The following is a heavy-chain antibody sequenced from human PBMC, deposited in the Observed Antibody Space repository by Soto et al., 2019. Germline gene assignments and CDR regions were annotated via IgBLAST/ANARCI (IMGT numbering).Heavy chain of an antibody. CDR3: ARDAGPAATNYYYYYVMDV. D-gene: IGHD2-15*01. Sequence: SETLSLTCTVSGGSISSYYWSWIRQPAGKGLEWIGRIYTSGSTNYNRSLKSRVTMSVDTSKNQFSLKLSSVTAADTAVYYCARDAGPAATNYYYYYVMDVWGQGTTVTVSS. CDR2: IYTSGST. V-gene: IGHV4-4*07. J-gene: IGHJ6*02. CDR1: GGSISSYY.